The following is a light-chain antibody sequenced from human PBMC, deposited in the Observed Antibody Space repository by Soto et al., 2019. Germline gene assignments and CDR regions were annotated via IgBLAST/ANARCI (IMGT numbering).Light chain of an antibody. Sequence: QAVVTQPSSASGSPGQSVTISCTGTSSDVGAYDFVSWYQHHPGKAPKLMIYEVTKRPSGVPDRFSGSKSGNTASLTVSGLQAEDEADYYCTSHAGNYNFPYVFGTGTKLTVL. V-gene: IGLV2-8*01. CDR3: TSHAGNYNFPYV. J-gene: IGLJ1*01. CDR1: SSDVGAYDF. CDR2: EVT.